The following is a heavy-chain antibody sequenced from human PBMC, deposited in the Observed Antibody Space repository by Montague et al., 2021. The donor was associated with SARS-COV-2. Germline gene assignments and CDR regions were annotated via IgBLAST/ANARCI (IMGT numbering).Heavy chain of an antibody. CDR2: IYYSGST. CDR1: GGSISSSGYY. Sequence: SETLSLTCTVSGGSISSSGYYWGWIRQPPGKGLEWIGSIYYSGSTYYSPSLKSRVTISVDTSKNQFSLKLSSVTAADTAVYYCASPGVYYDSSGLLGFDYWGQGTLVTVSS. V-gene: IGHV4-39*01. J-gene: IGHJ4*02. D-gene: IGHD3-22*01. CDR3: ASPGVYYDSSGLLGFDY.